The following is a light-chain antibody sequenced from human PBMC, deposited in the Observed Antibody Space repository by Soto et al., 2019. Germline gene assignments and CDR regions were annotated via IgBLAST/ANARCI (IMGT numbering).Light chain of an antibody. CDR1: QSVRSSY. J-gene: IGKJ1*01. CDR2: GAS. CDR3: QHYATSGT. Sequence: EIVLTQSPGTLSFSPGQRATLSCRASQSVRSSYLAWYQQKPGQAPRLLIYGASSRATGIPDRFSGSGSGTEFTLTISRLEPEDFAVYYCQHYATSGTFGQGTKVDIK. V-gene: IGKV3-20*01.